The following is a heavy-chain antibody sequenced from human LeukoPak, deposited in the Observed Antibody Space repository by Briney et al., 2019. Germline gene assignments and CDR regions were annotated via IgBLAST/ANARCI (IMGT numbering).Heavy chain of an antibody. V-gene: IGHV4-34*01. Sequence: PSETLSLTCAVSGGSLRDYFWTWIRQAPGKGLEWIGEITYSGSTNYKSSLKSRVTVSIDTSKNQFSLRLTSVTAADTAVYFCARADVNYGSYSGFFDNWGQGTSVTVSS. CDR1: GGSLRDYF. D-gene: IGHD6-19*01. CDR3: ARADVNYGSYSGFFDN. J-gene: IGHJ4*02. CDR2: ITYSGST.